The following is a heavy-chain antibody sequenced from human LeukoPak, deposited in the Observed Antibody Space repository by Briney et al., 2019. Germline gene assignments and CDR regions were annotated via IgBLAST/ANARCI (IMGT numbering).Heavy chain of an antibody. D-gene: IGHD3-22*01. Sequence: SQTLPLTCTVSGGSISSGDYYWSWIRQPPGKGLEWIAYMYYSGSTYYNPSLKSRVTMSADMSKNQLSLKLSSVTAADTAVYYCARPYYYDSRIDPWGQGILVTVSS. CDR2: MYYSGST. CDR3: ARPYYYDSRIDP. V-gene: IGHV4-30-4*01. J-gene: IGHJ5*02. CDR1: GGSISSGDYY.